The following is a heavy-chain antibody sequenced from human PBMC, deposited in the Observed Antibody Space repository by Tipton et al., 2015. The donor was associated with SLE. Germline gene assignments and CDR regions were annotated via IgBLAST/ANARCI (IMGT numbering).Heavy chain of an antibody. V-gene: IGHV4-61*02. CDR2: FYISGST. D-gene: IGHD4-17*01. CDR3: AGGELRYGDYDFYY. CDR1: GGSISSGGYY. J-gene: IGHJ4*02. Sequence: TLSLTCTVSGGSISSGGYYWNWIRQTAGKGLEWIGRFYISGSTNYNPALNSRVTISVDASKNQFSLRLSSVTAADTAVYYCAGGELRYGDYDFYYWGQGSLVTVSS.